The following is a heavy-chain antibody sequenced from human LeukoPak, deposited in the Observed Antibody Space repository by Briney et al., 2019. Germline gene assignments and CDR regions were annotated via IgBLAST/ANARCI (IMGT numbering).Heavy chain of an antibody. V-gene: IGHV4-34*01. CDR2: INHSGSA. Sequence: SETLSLTCAVYGGSFSGYYWSWIRQPPGKGLEWIGEINHSGSANYNPSLKSRVTISVDTSKNQFSLKLSSVTAADTAVYYCARTTFDYWGQGTLVTVSS. CDR1: GGSFSGYY. CDR3: ARTTFDY. D-gene: IGHD2/OR15-2a*01. J-gene: IGHJ4*02.